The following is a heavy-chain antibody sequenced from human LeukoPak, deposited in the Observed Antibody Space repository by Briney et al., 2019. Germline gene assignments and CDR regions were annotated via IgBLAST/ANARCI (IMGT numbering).Heavy chain of an antibody. CDR2: IKSKTGGGTT. V-gene: IGHV3-15*01. Sequence: GGSLRLSCAASGFTFSSAWMSCVRQAPGRGLEWGGRIKSKTGGGTTDYAAPVKGRFPISRDHSKNTLHPQMNSLNTENTAVYYCTTDAYLHDWELLYYWGQGTLVTVSS. D-gene: IGHD1-26*01. CDR3: TTDAYLHDWELLYY. J-gene: IGHJ4*02. CDR1: GFTFSSAW.